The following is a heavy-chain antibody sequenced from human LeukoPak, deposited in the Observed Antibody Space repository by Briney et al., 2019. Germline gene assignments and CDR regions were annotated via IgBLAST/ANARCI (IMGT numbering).Heavy chain of an antibody. J-gene: IGHJ4*02. CDR2: IRGRVYGGTT. CDR3: FKYSSSSVDY. D-gene: IGHD6-13*01. CDR1: GFTFGEYA. V-gene: IGHV3-49*04. Sequence: GRSLRLSCTASGFTFGEYAMGWVRQAPGKGLEWVSFIRGRVYGGTTEYAASVKGRFTISRDDSKSIAYLQMNSPKIEDTAVYYCFKYSSSSVDYWGQGTLVTVSS.